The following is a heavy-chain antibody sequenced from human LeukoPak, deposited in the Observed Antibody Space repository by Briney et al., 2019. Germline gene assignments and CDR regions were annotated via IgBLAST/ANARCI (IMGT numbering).Heavy chain of an antibody. Sequence: GGSLRLSCGASGFTFSSHWMSWVRQVPGKGLEWVANIKQDGSGKYYVDSVEGRFTISRDNAKNSLYLQMNSLRAEDTAVYFCARDQTTVGLDFWGQGTLVSVSS. CDR3: ARDQTTVGLDF. V-gene: IGHV3-7*03. CDR2: IKQDGSGK. CDR1: GFTFSSHW. D-gene: IGHD4-23*01. J-gene: IGHJ4*02.